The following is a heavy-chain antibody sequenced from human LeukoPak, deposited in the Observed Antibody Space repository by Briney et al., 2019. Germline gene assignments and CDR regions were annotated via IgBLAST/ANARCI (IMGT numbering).Heavy chain of an antibody. CDR3: ARSANYYDSSGHFHWYFDL. D-gene: IGHD3-22*01. J-gene: IGHJ2*01. V-gene: IGHV4-59*01. CDR1: GGSISSYY. CDR2: ISYSGST. Sequence: PSETLSLTCTVSGGSISSYYWSWIRQPPGKGLEWIACISYSGSTKYNPSLKSRVTISVDTSKNQLSLKLSSVTAADTAVYYCARSANYYDSSGHFHWYFDLWGRGTLVTVSS.